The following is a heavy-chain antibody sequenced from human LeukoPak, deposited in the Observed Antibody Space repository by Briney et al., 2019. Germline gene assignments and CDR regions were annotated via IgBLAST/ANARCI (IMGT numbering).Heavy chain of an antibody. V-gene: IGHV4-59*11. CDR1: GGSISSHY. J-gene: IGHJ3*02. CDR2: IYCSGST. Sequence: SETLSLTCTVSGGSISSHYWSWIRQPPGKGLEWIGYIYCSGSTNYNPSLKSRVTISVDTSKNQFSLKLSSVTAADTAVYYCARGTYYYGSGSYLAAHAFDIWGQGTMVTVSS. D-gene: IGHD3-10*01. CDR3: ARGTYYYGSGSYLAAHAFDI.